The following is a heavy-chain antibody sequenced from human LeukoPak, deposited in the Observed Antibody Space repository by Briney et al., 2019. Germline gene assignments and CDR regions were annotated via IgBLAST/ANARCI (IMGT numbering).Heavy chain of an antibody. CDR3: AKDEGLRLGELSFWAFDI. D-gene: IGHD3-16*02. V-gene: IGHV3-11*01. CDR2: ISSSGSTI. J-gene: IGHJ3*02. CDR1: GFTFSDYY. Sequence: PGGSLRLSCAASGFTFSDYYMSWIRQAPGKGLEWVSYISSSGSTIYYADSVKGRFTISRDNAKNSLYLQMNSLRAEDTAVYYCAKDEGLRLGELSFWAFDIWGQGTMVTVSS.